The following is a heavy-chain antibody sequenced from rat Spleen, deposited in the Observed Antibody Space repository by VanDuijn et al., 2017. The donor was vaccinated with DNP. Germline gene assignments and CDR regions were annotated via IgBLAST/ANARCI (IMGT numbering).Heavy chain of an antibody. V-gene: IGHV5-22*01. J-gene: IGHJ3*01. CDR3: ARPIYNNHGGFAY. CDR1: GFTFSDYD. CDR2: LTYDGGST. D-gene: IGHD1-10*01. Sequence: EVQLVESGGGLVQPGRSLRLSCGASGFTFSDYDLVWVRQAPTKGLEWVAYLTYDGGSTYYRDSVKGRFTISRDNAKSTLYLQMNSLRSEDMATYYCARPIYNNHGGFAYWGQGTLVSVSS.